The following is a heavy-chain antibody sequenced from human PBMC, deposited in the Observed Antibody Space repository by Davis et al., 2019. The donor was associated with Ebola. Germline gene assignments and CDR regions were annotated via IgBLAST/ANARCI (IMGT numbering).Heavy chain of an antibody. CDR1: GGTFSSYA. J-gene: IGHJ6*04. D-gene: IGHD6-6*01. CDR2: IIPIFGTA. V-gene: IGHV1-69*13. CDR3: ASGGYSSSSGGMDV. Sequence: SVKVSCKASGGTFSSYAISWVRQAPGQGLEWMGGIIPIFGTANYAQKFQGRVTITADESTSTAYMELSSLRSEDTAVYYCASGGYSSSSGGMDVWGKGTTVTVSS.